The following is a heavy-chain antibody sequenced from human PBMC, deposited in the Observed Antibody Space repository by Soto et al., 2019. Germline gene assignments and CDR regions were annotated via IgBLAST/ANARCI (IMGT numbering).Heavy chain of an antibody. D-gene: IGHD3-16*01. CDR2: ISAYNGNT. J-gene: IGHJ4*02. Sequence: QVQLVQSGAEVKKPGASVKVSCKTSGYTFTNFGLSWVRQAPGQGLEWMGWISAYNGNTNYAQNFQGRVTMTTDTSTSTAYRELRSLRSDDRDVYYCARGGTPIDSWGQGTLVTVSS. CDR3: ARGGTPIDS. V-gene: IGHV1-18*01. CDR1: GYTFTNFG.